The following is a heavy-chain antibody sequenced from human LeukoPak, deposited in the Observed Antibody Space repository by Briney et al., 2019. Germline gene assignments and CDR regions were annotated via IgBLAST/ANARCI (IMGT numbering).Heavy chain of an antibody. CDR2: INPSGGST. CDR3: ARVASSSWDYYYYYGMDV. Sequence: ASVKVSCKASGYTFTTYGISWVRQAPGQGLEWMGIINPSGGSTSYAQKFQGRVTMTRDTSTSTVYMELSSLRSEDTAVYYCARVASSSWDYYYYYGMDVWGQGTTVTVSS. D-gene: IGHD6-13*01. CDR1: GYTFTTYG. V-gene: IGHV1-46*01. J-gene: IGHJ6*02.